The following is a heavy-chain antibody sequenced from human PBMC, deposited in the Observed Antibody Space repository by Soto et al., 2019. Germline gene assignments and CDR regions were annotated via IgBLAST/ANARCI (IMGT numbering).Heavy chain of an antibody. CDR3: SSCTDHWWFDP. CDR2: IYYSGST. V-gene: IGHV4-31*03. J-gene: IGHJ5*02. CDR1: GGSISSGGYY. Sequence: QVQLQESGPGLVKPSQTLSLTCTVSGGSISSGGYYWSWIRQHPGKGLEWIGYIYYSGSTYYNPSLKSRVTISVATSKDQFSLKLSSVTAADTAVYYCSSCTDHWWFDPWGQGTLVTVSS. D-gene: IGHD2-2*01.